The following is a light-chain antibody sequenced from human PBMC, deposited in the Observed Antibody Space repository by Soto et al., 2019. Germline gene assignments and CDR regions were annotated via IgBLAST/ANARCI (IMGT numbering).Light chain of an antibody. CDR2: DVT. Sequence: QSVLTQPASVSGSPGQSIAISCTGTSSDVGAYDYVSWYQQHPGEAPKLMIFDVTRRPSGVSDRFSGSKSGTTASLTISGLQAEDEADYYCTSYTTKPTVAFGGGTKVTVL. CDR3: TSYTTKPTVA. CDR1: SSDVGAYDY. J-gene: IGLJ2*01. V-gene: IGLV2-14*03.